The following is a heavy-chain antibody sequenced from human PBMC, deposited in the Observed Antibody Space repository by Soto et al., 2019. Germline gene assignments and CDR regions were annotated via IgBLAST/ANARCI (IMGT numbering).Heavy chain of an antibody. D-gene: IGHD3-9*01. V-gene: IGHV1-69*13. CDR1: GGTFRNYA. CDR3: SAVLPDTLSNSPHDMDD. Sequence: SVKVSCKASGGTFRNYAITWVRQAPGQALEWMGGIIPLFATSNYAQKFLGRLTFTADESAGTAYMELSILRREDTAAYYCSAVLPDTLSNSPHDMDDWGRGTLVTVSS. CDR2: IIPLFATS. J-gene: IGHJ4*01.